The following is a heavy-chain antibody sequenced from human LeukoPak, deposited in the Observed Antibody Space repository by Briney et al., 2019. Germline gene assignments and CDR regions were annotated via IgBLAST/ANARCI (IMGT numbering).Heavy chain of an antibody. Sequence: GGSLRLSCAASGFTFSGSAMHWVRQASGKGLEWVGRIRSKANSYATAYAASVKGRFTISRDDSKSTAYLQMNSLKTEDTAVYYCTRLAPSSDIVVVPAATYLYGMDVWGQGTTVTVSS. CDR1: GFTFSGSA. CDR2: IRSKANSYAT. CDR3: TRLAPSSDIVVVPAATYLYGMDV. V-gene: IGHV3-73*01. D-gene: IGHD2-2*01. J-gene: IGHJ6*02.